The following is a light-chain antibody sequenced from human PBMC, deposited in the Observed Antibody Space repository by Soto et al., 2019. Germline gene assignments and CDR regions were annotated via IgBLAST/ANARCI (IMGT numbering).Light chain of an antibody. V-gene: IGKV1-5*03. CDR1: QGIGGW. J-gene: IGKJ1*01. Sequence: DIQMTQSPSTLSASVGDSVTITCRASQGIGGWLAWYQQKPGKVPKLLIYGASTLESGVPSRFSGSGSGTEFTLTISSLQPDDFATYYCQQYNSNLETFGQGTKVEIK. CDR3: QQYNSNLET. CDR2: GAS.